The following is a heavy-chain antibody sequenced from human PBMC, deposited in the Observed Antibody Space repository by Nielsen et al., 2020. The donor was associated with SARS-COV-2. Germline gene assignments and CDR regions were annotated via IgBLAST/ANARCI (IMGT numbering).Heavy chain of an antibody. Sequence: GGSLRLSCAASGFTFSSYSMNWVRQAPGKGLEWVSYISSSSSTIYYADSVKGRFTISRDNAKNSLYLQMNSLRAEDTAVYYCARESLLWFGEARGGYFDYWGQGTLVTVSS. CDR1: GFTFSSYS. D-gene: IGHD3-10*01. V-gene: IGHV3-48*01. CDR3: ARESLLWFGEARGGYFDY. J-gene: IGHJ4*02. CDR2: ISSSSSTI.